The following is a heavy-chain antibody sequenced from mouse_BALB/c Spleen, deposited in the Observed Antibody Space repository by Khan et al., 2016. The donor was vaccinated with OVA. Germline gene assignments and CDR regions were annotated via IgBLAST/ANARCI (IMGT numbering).Heavy chain of an antibody. Sequence: QIQLVQSGPELKRPGETVKISCKASGYTFTNYVMNWVKQSPGKGLKWMGWINTYTGEPTYDDDFKGRFAFSLETSASTAFLQLNSLKNEDTATSFGARFHGGYWGQGTTLTVSS. CDR1: GYTFTNYV. J-gene: IGHJ2*01. CDR2: INTYTGEP. V-gene: IGHV9-3-1*01. CDR3: ARFHGGY.